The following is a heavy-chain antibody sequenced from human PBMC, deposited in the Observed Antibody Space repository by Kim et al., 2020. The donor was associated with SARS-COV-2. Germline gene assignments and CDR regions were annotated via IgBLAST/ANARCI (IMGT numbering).Heavy chain of an antibody. J-gene: IGHJ6*02. CDR2: ISAYNGNT. V-gene: IGHV1-18*01. D-gene: IGHD3-22*01. Sequence: ASVKVSCKASGYTFTSYGISWVRQAPGQGLEWMGWISAYNGNTSYAQKLQGRVTMTTDTSTSTAYMELRSLRSDDTAVYYCARARGGYYDSSGYYLAYYYYGMDVWGQGTTVTVSS. CDR1: GYTFTSYG. CDR3: ARARGGYYDSSGYYLAYYYYGMDV.